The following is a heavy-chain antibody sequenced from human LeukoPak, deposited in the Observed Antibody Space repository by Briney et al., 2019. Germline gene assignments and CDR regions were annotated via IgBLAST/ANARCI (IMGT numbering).Heavy chain of an antibody. CDR2: IYYSGST. CDR1: GGSISSGGYY. J-gene: IGHJ4*02. D-gene: IGHD6-13*01. Sequence: PSQTLSLTCTVSGGSISSGGYYWSWIRQHPGKGLELIGYIYYSGSTYYNPSLKSRVTISVDTSKNQFSLKLSSVTAADTAVYYCARYSSPYYFDYWGQGTLVTVSS. CDR3: ARYSSPYYFDY. V-gene: IGHV4-31*03.